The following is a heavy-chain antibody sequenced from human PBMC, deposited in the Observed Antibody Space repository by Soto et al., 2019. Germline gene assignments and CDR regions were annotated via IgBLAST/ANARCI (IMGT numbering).Heavy chain of an antibody. D-gene: IGHD3-22*01. Sequence: SLRLSCAASGFTFSSYAMHWVRQAPGKGLEWVAVISYDGSNKYYADSVKGRFTISRDNSKNTLYLQMNSLRAEDTAVYYCARDHRPYYYDSSGYPGGYWGQGTLVTVSS. CDR2: ISYDGSNK. J-gene: IGHJ4*02. V-gene: IGHV3-30-3*01. CDR1: GFTFSSYA. CDR3: ARDHRPYYYDSSGYPGGY.